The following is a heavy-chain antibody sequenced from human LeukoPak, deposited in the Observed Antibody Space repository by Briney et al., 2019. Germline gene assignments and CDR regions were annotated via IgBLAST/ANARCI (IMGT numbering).Heavy chain of an antibody. Sequence: ASVKVSYKASGYNFFTYGITWVRQAPGQGLEWMGWISPHNGNANYAQKFQDRVIMTTDTSTNTAFMEVRSLRSDDTAVYYCARAEDGGNSVGFGYWGQGTLVTVSS. CDR1: GYNFFTYG. J-gene: IGHJ4*02. CDR2: ISPHNGNA. V-gene: IGHV1-18*01. CDR3: ARAEDGGNSVGFGY. D-gene: IGHD4-23*01.